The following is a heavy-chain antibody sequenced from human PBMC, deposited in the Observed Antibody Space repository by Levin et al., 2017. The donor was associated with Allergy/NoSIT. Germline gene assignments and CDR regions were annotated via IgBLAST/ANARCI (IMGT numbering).Heavy chain of an antibody. CDR2: FDPQDGET. J-gene: IGHJ4*02. CDR3: ATYELGTTESGFDS. CDR1: GSTLIDLS. V-gene: IGHV1-24*01. D-gene: IGHD1-26*01. Sequence: GESLKISCKVSGSTLIDLSLHWVRQAPGKGLEWMGGFDPQDGETIYAQKFQGRVTMTEDTSTNTAYMELSSLTSEDTAVYYCATYELGTTESGFDSWGQGTLAAVSS.